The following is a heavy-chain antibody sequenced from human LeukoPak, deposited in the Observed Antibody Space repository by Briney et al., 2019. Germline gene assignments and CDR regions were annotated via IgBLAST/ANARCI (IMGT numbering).Heavy chain of an antibody. CDR1: GGSISSYY. Sequence: SETLSLTCTVSGGSISSYYWSWIRQPPGKGLEWIGYIYYSGSTNYNPSLKSRVTISVDTSKNQFSLKLSSVTAADTAVYYCAREGGLSNWFDPWGQGTLVTVSS. D-gene: IGHD3-16*01. J-gene: IGHJ5*02. CDR3: AREGGLSNWFDP. V-gene: IGHV4-59*01. CDR2: IYYSGST.